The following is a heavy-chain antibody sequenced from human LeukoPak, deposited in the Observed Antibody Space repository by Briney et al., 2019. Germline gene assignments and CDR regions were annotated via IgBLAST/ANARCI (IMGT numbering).Heavy chain of an antibody. CDR3: ARDSYSSGWYSHYFDY. V-gene: IGHV3-30*03. CDR2: ISYDGSNK. CDR1: GFTFSSYG. J-gene: IGHJ4*02. D-gene: IGHD6-19*01. Sequence: GGSLRLSCAASGFTFSSYGMHWVRQAPGKGLEWVAVISYDGSNKYYADSVKGRFTISRDDSKNTLYLQMNSLRAEDTAVYYCARDSYSSGWYSHYFDYWGQGTLVTVSS.